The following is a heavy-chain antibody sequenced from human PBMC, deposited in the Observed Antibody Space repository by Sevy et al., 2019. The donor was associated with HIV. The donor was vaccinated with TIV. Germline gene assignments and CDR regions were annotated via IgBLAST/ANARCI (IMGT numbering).Heavy chain of an antibody. CDR1: GYTLTKLS. J-gene: IGHJ4*02. CDR2: FDPEDGER. CDR3: EASREYYYGNSGYFDY. V-gene: IGHV1-24*01. Sequence: ASVKVSCKVSGYTLTKLSMHWVRQAPGKGLEWMGSFDPEDGERIYAQNFQGRVTMSEDTSTDTAYMDLSSLRSDDTAVYYCEASREYYYGNSGYFDYWGKGTLVTVSS. D-gene: IGHD3-22*01.